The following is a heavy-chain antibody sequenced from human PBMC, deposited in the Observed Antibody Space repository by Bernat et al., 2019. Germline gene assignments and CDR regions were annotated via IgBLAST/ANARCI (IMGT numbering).Heavy chain of an antibody. CDR1: GGSFSGYY. D-gene: IGHD4-17*01. V-gene: IGHV4-34*09. CDR2: INHGGST. J-gene: IGHJ6*02. Sequence: QVQLQESGPGLVKPSETLSLTCAVYGGSFSGYYWSWIRQPPGKGLEWIGEINHGGSTNYNPSLKSRVTISVDTSKNQFSLKLSSVTAADTAVYYCARGGGDYGMDVWGQGTTVTVSS. CDR3: ARGGGDYGMDV.